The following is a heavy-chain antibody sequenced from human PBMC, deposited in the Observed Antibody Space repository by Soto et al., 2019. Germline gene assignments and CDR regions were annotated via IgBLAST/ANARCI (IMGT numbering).Heavy chain of an antibody. CDR1: SGSISRGNYY. CDR3: ARTENDYGGYFDH. D-gene: IGHD4-17*01. J-gene: IGHJ4*02. Sequence: PSETLSLTCTASSGSISRGNYYWSWIRQHPGKGLEWIGHIYYSGNTYYNPSLKSRVTMSVDTSKNQFFLKLSSVTAADTAFYYCARTENDYGGYFDHWGQGTLVTVSS. CDR2: IYYSGNT. V-gene: IGHV4-31*03.